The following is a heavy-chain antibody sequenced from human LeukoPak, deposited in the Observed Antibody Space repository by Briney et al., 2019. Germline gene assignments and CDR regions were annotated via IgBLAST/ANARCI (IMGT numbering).Heavy chain of an antibody. CDR2: IYSGDST. D-gene: IGHD3-3*01. CDR1: RFSRTY. Sequence: GGSLRLSCVASRFSRTYISWVRQAPGKGLEWVSVIYSGDSTYYADSVKGRFTISRDISKNTVYLQMNSLRPEDTAVYHCARDLWDATGYWGQGSLVTVAS. J-gene: IGHJ4*02. V-gene: IGHV3-66*02. CDR3: ARDLWDATGY.